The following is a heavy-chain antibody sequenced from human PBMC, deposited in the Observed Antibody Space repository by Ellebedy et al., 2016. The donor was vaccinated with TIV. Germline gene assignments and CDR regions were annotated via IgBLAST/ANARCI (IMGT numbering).Heavy chain of an antibody. D-gene: IGHD3-22*01. Sequence: SGPTLVKPTETLTLTCTVSGFSLSNGRMGVSWIRQPPGKALEWLAHILSNDQKSYSTSLNHRLTLSKDTSKNQVVLTITNMDPVDTATYYCARTSYDSSGSAFDYWGQGTLVTVSS. CDR2: ILSNDQK. J-gene: IGHJ4*02. CDR1: GFSLSNGRMG. V-gene: IGHV2-26*01. CDR3: ARTSYDSSGSAFDY.